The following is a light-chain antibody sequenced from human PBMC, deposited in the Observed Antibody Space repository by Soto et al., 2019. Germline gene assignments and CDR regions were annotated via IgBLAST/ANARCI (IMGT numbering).Light chain of an antibody. Sequence: DIQMTQSPSSLSASVGDRVTIACRASQNIYSYLSWYQQKPGKAPKLLIYGVSNLQSGVPSRFSGSGSGTDFTLTISGLQPEDLATYYCQQYYDTLALTCGGGTKVEIK. CDR2: GVS. V-gene: IGKV1-39*01. CDR3: QQYYDTLALT. CDR1: QNIYSY. J-gene: IGKJ4*01.